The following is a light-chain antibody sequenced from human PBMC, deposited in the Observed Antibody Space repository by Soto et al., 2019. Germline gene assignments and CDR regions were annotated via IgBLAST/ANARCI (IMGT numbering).Light chain of an antibody. V-gene: IGKV1-39*01. Sequence: DIQMTQSPSSLSASVGDRVTITCRASQSISSYLNWYQQKPGKAPKLLIYAASSLQSGVPSRFSGSGSGTDFTLTISSLQPEDFATYYCKQSYSTAMSTFGQGTKLEIK. CDR3: KQSYSTAMST. J-gene: IGKJ2*01. CDR2: AAS. CDR1: QSISSY.